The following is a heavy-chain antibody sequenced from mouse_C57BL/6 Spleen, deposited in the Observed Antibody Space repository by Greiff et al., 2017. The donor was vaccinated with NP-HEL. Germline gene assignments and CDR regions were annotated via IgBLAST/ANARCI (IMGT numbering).Heavy chain of an antibody. CDR3: ARVGYGNFFDY. Sequence: QVQLQQPGAELVKPGASVKLSCKASGYTFTSYWMQWVKQRPGQGLEWIGEIDPSDSYTNYNQKFKGKATLTVDTSSSTAYMQLSSLTSEDSAVYYCARVGYGNFFDYWAQGTTLTVSS. CDR1: GYTFTSYW. J-gene: IGHJ2*01. D-gene: IGHD2-10*02. CDR2: IDPSDSYT. V-gene: IGHV1-50*01.